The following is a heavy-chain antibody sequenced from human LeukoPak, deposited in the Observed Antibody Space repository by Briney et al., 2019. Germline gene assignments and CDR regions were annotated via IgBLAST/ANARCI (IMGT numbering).Heavy chain of an antibody. CDR2: INTNTGFP. D-gene: IGHD1-14*01. Sequence: ASVKVSCKASGYTFTSYAMNWVRQAPGQGLEWMGWINTNTGFPTYGQGFTGRFVFSVDTSVSTAYLQINSLKAEDTAVYYCAREPVFHSYWGQGTLVTVSS. CDR3: AREPVFHSY. J-gene: IGHJ4*02. V-gene: IGHV7-4-1*02. CDR1: GYTFTSYA.